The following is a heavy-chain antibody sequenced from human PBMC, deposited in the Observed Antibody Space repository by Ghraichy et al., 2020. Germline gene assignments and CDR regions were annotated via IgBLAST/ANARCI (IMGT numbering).Heavy chain of an antibody. CDR2: LGADGRST. V-gene: IGHV3-23*01. Sequence: GGSLRLSCAASGFTFSSCAMSWVRQAPGKGLEWVSTLGADGRSTFYADSVKGRFTISRDKSKRTMYLQMNSLRADDTAVYYCAKEGGRLGEGAFDVWGQGTKVTVSS. CDR3: AKEGGRLGEGAFDV. J-gene: IGHJ3*01. CDR1: GFTFSSCA. D-gene: IGHD3-10*01.